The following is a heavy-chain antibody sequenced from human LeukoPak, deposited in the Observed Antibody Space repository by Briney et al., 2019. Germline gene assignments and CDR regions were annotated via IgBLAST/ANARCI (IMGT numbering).Heavy chain of an antibody. V-gene: IGHV4-31*03. CDR2: IYYSGST. D-gene: IGHD2-2*01. CDR1: SGSISSDQSY. CDR3: ARVKRSCSSTSCYAGPYFDY. J-gene: IGHJ4*02. Sequence: SETLSLTCIVSSGSISSDQSYWGWIRQHPGKGLEWIGYIYYSGSTYYNPSLKSRVTISVDTSKNQFSLKLSSVTAADTAVYYCARVKRSCSSTSCYAGPYFDYWGQGALVTVSS.